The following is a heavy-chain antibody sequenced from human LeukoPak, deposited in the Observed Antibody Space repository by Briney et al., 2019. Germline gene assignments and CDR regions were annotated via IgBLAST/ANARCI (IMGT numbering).Heavy chain of an antibody. CDR3: ARSHDYGDYVYAFDI. CDR2: IYYSGST. J-gene: IGHJ3*02. V-gene: IGHV4-59*01. D-gene: IGHD4-17*01. CDR1: GGSISSYY. Sequence: SETLSLTCTVSGGSISSYYWSWIRQPPGKGLEWIGYIYYSGSTNYNPSLKSRVTISVDTSKNQFSLKLSSVTAADTAVYYCARSHDYGDYVYAFDIWGQGTMVTVSS.